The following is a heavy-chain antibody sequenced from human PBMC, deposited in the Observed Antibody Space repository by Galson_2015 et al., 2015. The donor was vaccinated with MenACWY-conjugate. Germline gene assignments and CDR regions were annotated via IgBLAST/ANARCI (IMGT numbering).Heavy chain of an antibody. V-gene: IGHV6-1*01. CDR3: ARVGATMTDWYFDL. D-gene: IGHD5-12*01. J-gene: IGHJ2*01. CDR1: GDSVSSNSAA. Sequence: CAISGDSVSSNSAAWNWIRQSPSRGLEWLGRTYYRSKWYNDYAVSVKSRITINPGTSKNQFSLQLNSVTPEDTAVYYCARVGATMTDWYFDLWGRGTLVTVSS. CDR2: TYYRSKWYN.